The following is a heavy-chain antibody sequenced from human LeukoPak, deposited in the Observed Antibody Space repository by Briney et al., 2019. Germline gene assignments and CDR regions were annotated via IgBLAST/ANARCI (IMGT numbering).Heavy chain of an antibody. CDR2: ISGSGGCT. Sequence: PGGSLRLSCAASGFTFSSYAMSWVRQAPGKGLEWVSAISGSGGCTYYADSVKGRFTISRDNSKNTLYLQMNSLRAEDTAVYYCARDLVGSSSHWFDPWGQGTLVTVSS. V-gene: IGHV3-23*01. D-gene: IGHD6-6*01. CDR3: ARDLVGSSSHWFDP. CDR1: GFTFSSYA. J-gene: IGHJ5*02.